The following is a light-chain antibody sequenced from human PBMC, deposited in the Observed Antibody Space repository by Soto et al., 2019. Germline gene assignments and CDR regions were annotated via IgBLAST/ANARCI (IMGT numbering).Light chain of an antibody. CDR1: QGIIDY. Sequence: DIQMTQSPSSLSASVGDTVTITCRASQGIIDYLAWFQQRPGQAPKLLIYAASTLHTGVPSRFSGSGAGGSGAGTEFTLTISSLQPEDVGTYYCQKYDTAPQTFGPGTSGEIK. CDR2: AAS. J-gene: IGKJ1*01. CDR3: QKYDTAPQT. V-gene: IGKV1-27*01.